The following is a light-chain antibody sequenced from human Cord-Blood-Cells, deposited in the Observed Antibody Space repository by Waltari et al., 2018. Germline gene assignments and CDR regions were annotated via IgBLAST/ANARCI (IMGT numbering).Light chain of an antibody. CDR3: QQYYSTPYT. V-gene: IGKV4-1*01. J-gene: IGKJ2*01. Sequence: DIVMTQSPDSLAVSLGERANITCKSRQSVLYSSNNKNYLAWYQQKPGQPPKLLIYWASTRESGVPDRFSGSGSGTDFTLTISSLQAEDVAVYYCQQYYSTPYTFGQGTKLEIK. CDR1: QSVLYSSNNKNY. CDR2: WAS.